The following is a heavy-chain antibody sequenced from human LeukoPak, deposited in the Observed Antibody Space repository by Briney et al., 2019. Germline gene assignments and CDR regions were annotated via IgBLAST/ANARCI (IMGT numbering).Heavy chain of an antibody. Sequence: GGSLRLSCAASGFTFSGYSMSWVRQAPGRGLEWVSSISTTGDNTYYADSIKGRFTISRDNSKNTLYLQMNSPGAEDTAVYYCAKDRPTWPIDYWGQGTLVTVSS. CDR2: ISTTGDNT. CDR1: GFTFSGYS. D-gene: IGHD5-12*01. V-gene: IGHV3-23*01. J-gene: IGHJ4*02. CDR3: AKDRPTWPIDY.